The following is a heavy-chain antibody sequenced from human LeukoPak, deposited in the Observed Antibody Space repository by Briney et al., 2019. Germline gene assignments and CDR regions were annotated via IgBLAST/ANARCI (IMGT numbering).Heavy chain of an antibody. CDR3: AHNIVVVVAATPQYYFDY. CDR2: IYWNDDK. Sequence: SGPTLVKLTQTLTLTCTFSGFSLSTSGVGVGWIRQPPGKALEWLALIYWNDDKRSSPSLKSRLTITKATSKTQGILKMTNMDPVDTATYFCAHNIVVVVAATPQYYFDYWGQGTLVTVSS. J-gene: IGHJ4*02. D-gene: IGHD2-15*01. CDR1: GFSLSTSGVG. V-gene: IGHV2-5*01.